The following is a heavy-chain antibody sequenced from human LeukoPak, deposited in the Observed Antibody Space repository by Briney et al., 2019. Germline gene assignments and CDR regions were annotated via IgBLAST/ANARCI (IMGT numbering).Heavy chain of an antibody. CDR2: TSAYNGNT. CDR1: GYSFTSYG. V-gene: IGHV1-18*01. CDR3: ARDNPTAAGVPSIL. Sequence: GASVKVSCKASGYSFTSYGISWVRQAPGQGLEWMGWTSAYNGNTNYAQKLQGRVTMTTDTSTSTAYMELRSLRSDDTAVYYCARDNPTAAGVPSILWGQGTLVTVSS. D-gene: IGHD6-13*01. J-gene: IGHJ4*02.